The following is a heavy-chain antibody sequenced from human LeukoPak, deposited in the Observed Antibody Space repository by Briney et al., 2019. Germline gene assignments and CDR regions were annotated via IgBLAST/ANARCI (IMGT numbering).Heavy chain of an antibody. Sequence: SETLSLTCAVYGGSFSGYYWSWIRQPPGKRLEWIGEINHSGSTSYSPSLKSRVTISVDTSKNQFSLKLSSVTAADTAVYYCARGEFDGGVYFDYWGQGTLVTVSS. CDR1: GGSFSGYY. CDR2: INHSGST. CDR3: ARGEFDGGVYFDY. D-gene: IGHD3-9*01. J-gene: IGHJ4*02. V-gene: IGHV4-34*01.